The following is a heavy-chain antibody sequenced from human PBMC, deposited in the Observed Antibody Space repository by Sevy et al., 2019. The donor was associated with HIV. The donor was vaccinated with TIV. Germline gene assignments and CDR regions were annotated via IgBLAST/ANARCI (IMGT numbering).Heavy chain of an antibody. J-gene: IGHJ5*02. Sequence: GGSLRLSCVASGFIISNNYTAWVRQAPGKGLEWVSVIYSGGSTYYADSVKGRFTISRDNSKNTLFLQMNSLRAEDTAVYYCARGYCGGGSCSVFDPWGQGTLVTVSS. CDR2: IYSGGST. V-gene: IGHV3-53*01. CDR1: GFIISNNY. D-gene: IGHD2-15*01. CDR3: ARGYCGGGSCSVFDP.